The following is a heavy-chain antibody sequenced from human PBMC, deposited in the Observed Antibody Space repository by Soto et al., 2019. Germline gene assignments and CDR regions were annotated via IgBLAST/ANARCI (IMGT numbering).Heavy chain of an antibody. V-gene: IGHV4-34*01. CDR1: GGSVNSGNYY. Sequence: QVQLQQWGAGLLKPSETLSLTCAVYGGSVNSGNYYWSWIRQPPGKGLVWIGEMSHSGGTHFNPSLTSRVTISVHTSKNQFSLKMSSVTAADTALYYCARVERGTATTVVDAFDIWGPGTLVTVSS. D-gene: IGHD1-1*01. J-gene: IGHJ3*02. CDR2: MSHSGGT. CDR3: ARVERGTATTVVDAFDI.